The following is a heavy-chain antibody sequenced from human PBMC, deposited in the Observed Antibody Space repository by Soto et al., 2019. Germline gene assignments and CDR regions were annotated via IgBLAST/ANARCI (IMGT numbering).Heavy chain of an antibody. D-gene: IGHD5-12*01. V-gene: IGHV4-39*01. CDR1: GGSISSSSYY. CDR3: ARHLLGGYPYYFDY. CDR2: IYYSGST. J-gene: IGHJ4*02. Sequence: SETLSLTCTVSGGSISSSSYYWGWIRQPPGKGLEWIGSIYYSGSTYYNPSLKSRVTISVDTSKNQFSLKLSSVTATDTAVYYCARHLLGGYPYYFDYWGQGTLVTVSS.